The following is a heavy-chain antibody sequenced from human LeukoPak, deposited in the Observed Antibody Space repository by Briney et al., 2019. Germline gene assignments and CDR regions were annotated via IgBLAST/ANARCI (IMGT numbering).Heavy chain of an antibody. D-gene: IGHD2-2*01. CDR2: MNPNSGNT. V-gene: IGHV1-8*01. Sequence: ASVKVSCKASGYTFTSYDINWVRQATGQGLEWMGWMNPNSGNTGYAQKFQGRVTMTRNTSISTAYMELSSLRSEDTAVYYCARGYCSSTSCYGGNWFDPWGRGTLVTVSS. J-gene: IGHJ5*02. CDR3: ARGYCSSTSCYGGNWFDP. CDR1: GYTFTSYD.